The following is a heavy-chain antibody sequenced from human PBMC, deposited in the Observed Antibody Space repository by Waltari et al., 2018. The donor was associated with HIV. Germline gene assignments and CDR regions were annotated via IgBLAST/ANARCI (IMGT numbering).Heavy chain of an antibody. CDR3: SRVGAAAAVTLDY. V-gene: IGHV3-49*04. J-gene: IGHJ4*02. Sequence: EVQLVESGGGLVQPGRSLRLSCTASGFTLGGYAMRWVRQAPGRGLEWVGLTSRKTDGGTTEYAASVKGRFTISRDDSKSIAYLQMNSMKSEDTAVYYCSRVGAAAAVTLDYWGQGTLVTVSS. D-gene: IGHD6-13*01. CDR1: GFTLGGYA. CDR2: TSRKTDGGTT.